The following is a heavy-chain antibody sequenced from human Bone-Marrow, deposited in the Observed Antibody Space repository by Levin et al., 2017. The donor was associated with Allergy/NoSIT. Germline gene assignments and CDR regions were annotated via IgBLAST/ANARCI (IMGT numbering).Heavy chain of an antibody. Sequence: SLKISCSGSGFKFGDFAMNWVRQAPGKGLEWVSGITWDSESIAYADSVRGRFIISRDNDENSLFLQMNSLRPEDPAIYFCAKGSLGVFNEIDENYLDSWGQGTPVSISS. CDR3: AKGSLGVFNEIDENYLDS. CDR1: GFKFGDFA. J-gene: IGHJ4*02. CDR2: ITWDSESI. V-gene: IGHV3-9*01. D-gene: IGHD2-8*01.